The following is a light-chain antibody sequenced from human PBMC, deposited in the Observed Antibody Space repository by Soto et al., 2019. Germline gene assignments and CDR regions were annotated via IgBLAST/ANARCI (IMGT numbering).Light chain of an antibody. CDR3: ASWDASVGGPA. CDR1: NSNTGSKH. J-gene: IGLJ2*01. CDR2: RNN. Sequence: QSVLTEPPSASGTPGQRVTISCSGSNSNTGSKHVYWYQQFPGTAPKLLIYRNNQRPSGVPDRFSGSKSGTSASLAISDLRSEDEADYYCASWDASVGGPAFGGGTTLTVL. V-gene: IGLV1-47*01.